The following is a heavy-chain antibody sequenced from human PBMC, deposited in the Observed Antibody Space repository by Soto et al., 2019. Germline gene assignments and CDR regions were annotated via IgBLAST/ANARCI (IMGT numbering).Heavy chain of an antibody. Sequence: GESFRLSCAASGLTFSTYAISWVRQAPGKGLEWVSAISGSGGNTYYADSVRGRFTISRDNSKNTLYLQMNSLGAEDTAVYYCAKSTRYCTDGVYYMNNFAFSGQGTLVIVSS. V-gene: IGHV3-23*01. J-gene: IGHJ4*02. CDR3: AKSTRYCTDGVYYMNNFAF. D-gene: IGHD2-8*01. CDR1: GLTFSTYA. CDR2: ISGSGGNT.